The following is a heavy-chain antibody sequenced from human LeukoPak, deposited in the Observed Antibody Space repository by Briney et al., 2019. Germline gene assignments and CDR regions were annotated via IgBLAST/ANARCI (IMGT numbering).Heavy chain of an antibody. V-gene: IGHV1-69*04. J-gene: IGHJ3*02. CDR2: IIPILGIA. CDR1: GGTFSSYA. Sequence: AASVKVSCKASGGTFSSYAISWVRQAPGQGLEWMGRIIPILGIANYAQKFQGRVTITADKSTSTAYMELSSLRSEDTAVYYCARARYVNSFYAFDIWGQGTMVTVSS. CDR3: ARARYVNSFYAFDI. D-gene: IGHD3-9*01.